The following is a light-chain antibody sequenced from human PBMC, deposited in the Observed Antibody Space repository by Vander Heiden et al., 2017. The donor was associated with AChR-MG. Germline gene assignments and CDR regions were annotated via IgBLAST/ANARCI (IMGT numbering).Light chain of an antibody. J-gene: IGKJ4*01. CDR3: QQYNSYPLT. Sequence: DIQMTQSPSTLSASVGDRVPITCRASQSISSWLAWYQQKPRKAPKLLIYKASSLESGVPSRFSGSGSGTEFTLTISSLQPDDFATYYCQQYNSYPLTFGGGTKVEIK. CDR1: QSISSW. CDR2: KAS. V-gene: IGKV1-5*03.